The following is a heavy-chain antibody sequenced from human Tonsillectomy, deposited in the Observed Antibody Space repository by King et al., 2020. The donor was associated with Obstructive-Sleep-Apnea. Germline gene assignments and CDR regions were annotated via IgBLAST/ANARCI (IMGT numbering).Heavy chain of an antibody. J-gene: IGHJ4*02. D-gene: IGHD3-22*01. CDR3: ARVAPYYYDSRGPIDY. V-gene: IGHV4-31*03. CDR1: GGSISSGGYY. Sequence: PLQESGPGLVKPSQTLSLTCTVSGGSISSGGYYWRWIRQHPGKGLEWIGYIYYSGSTYYNPSLKSRVTISVDTSKNQFSLKLSSVTAADTAVYYCARVAPYYYDSRGPIDYWGQGTLVTVSS. CDR2: IYYSGST.